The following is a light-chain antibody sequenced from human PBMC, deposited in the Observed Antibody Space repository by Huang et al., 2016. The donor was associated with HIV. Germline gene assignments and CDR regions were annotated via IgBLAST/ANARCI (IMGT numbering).Light chain of an antibody. CDR2: AAS. J-gene: IGKJ4*01. V-gene: IGKV1-9*01. Sequence: IQLTQSPSSLSIYVGDKVTIPCRASQGIPNYVAWYQQRPGKAPTLLIYAASTLQNGVPARVSGSGSGADFALSIANVQPEDSATYYCQQFSSSPLTFGGGTKVEIK. CDR1: QGIPNY. CDR3: QQFSSSPLT.